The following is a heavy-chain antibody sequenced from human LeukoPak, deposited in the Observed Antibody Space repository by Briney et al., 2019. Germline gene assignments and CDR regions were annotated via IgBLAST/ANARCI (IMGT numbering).Heavy chain of an antibody. CDR2: IHYSEST. CDR3: AGGAYCSGGSCYWPDWFDP. CDR1: GGSISTYY. Sequence: PSETLSLTCTVSGGSISTYYWSWIRQPPGKGLEWIGYIHYSESTNYNPSLKSRVTISVDTSKNQFSLKLSSVTAADTAVYYCAGGAYCSGGSCYWPDWFDPWGQGTLVTVSS. D-gene: IGHD2-15*01. J-gene: IGHJ5*02. V-gene: IGHV4-59*12.